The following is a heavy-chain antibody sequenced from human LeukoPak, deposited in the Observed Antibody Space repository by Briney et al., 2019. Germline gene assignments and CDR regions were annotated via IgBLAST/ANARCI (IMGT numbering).Heavy chain of an antibody. D-gene: IGHD6-19*01. J-gene: IGHJ4*02. CDR3: ARSPLTVAEYPDNFYY. CDR1: GYTFTSYG. CDR2: ISAYNGNT. V-gene: IGHV1-18*01. Sequence: ASVKVSCKASGYTFTSYGISWVRQAPGQGLEWMGWISAYNGNTNYAQKLQGRVTMTTDTSTSTAYMELRSLRSDDTAVYYCARSPLTVAEYPDNFYYWGQGTLVTVSS.